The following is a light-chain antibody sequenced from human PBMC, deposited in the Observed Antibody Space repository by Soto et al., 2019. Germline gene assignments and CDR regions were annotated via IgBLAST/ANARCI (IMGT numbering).Light chain of an antibody. CDR1: SSNIGAGYD. V-gene: IGLV1-40*01. CDR3: QSYDSSLNGRV. CDR2: GNS. J-gene: IGLJ1*01. Sequence: QSVLTQPPSVSGAPGQRVTISCTGSSSNIGAGYDVHWYQQLPGAAPKLLIYGNSNRPSGVPDRFSGSKSGTSASLAITGFQAEDEADYYCQSYDSSLNGRVFGTGTKANVL.